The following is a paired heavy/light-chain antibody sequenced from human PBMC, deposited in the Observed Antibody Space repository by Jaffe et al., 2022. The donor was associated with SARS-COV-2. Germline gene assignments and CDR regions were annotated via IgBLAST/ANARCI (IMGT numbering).Light chain of an antibody. CDR2: TAS. CDR1: QSISTY. Sequence: DIQMTQSPSSLSASVGDRVTITCRASQSISTYLNWYQQRPGKAPRLLIYTASSLQSGVPSRFSGSGSGTDFTLTISSLQPEDSASYYCQQSYSSLGAFGQGTNLEIK. J-gene: IGKJ2*01. V-gene: IGKV1-39*01. CDR3: QQSYSSLGA.
Heavy chain of an antibody. J-gene: IGHJ4*02. Sequence: EVQLVESGGGLVKPGGSLRLSCAASGFTFNNAWMSWVRQAPGKGLEWVGRIESKKDGGTTNYAAPVKGRFTISRDDSKKTLYLQMNSLRIDDTAVYYCTTYSGQGGPIDYWGQGTLVTVSS. CDR2: IESKKDGGTT. D-gene: IGHD5-12*01. CDR3: TTYSGQGGPIDY. CDR1: GFTFNNAW. V-gene: IGHV3-15*04.